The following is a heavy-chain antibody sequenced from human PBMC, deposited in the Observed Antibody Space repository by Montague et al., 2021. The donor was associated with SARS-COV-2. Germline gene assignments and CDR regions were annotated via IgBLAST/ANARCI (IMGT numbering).Heavy chain of an antibody. Sequence: SGIINYNPSLKTRITLSVDTSKNQLSLRLNSVTAADTAVYYCARNPGEYYGMDVWGQGTTVTVSS. CDR3: ARNPGEYYGMDV. CDR2: SGII. V-gene: IGHV4-34*10. J-gene: IGHJ6*02. D-gene: IGHD3-16*01.